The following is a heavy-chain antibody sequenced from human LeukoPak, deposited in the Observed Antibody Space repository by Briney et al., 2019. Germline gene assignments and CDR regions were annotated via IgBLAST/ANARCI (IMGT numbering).Heavy chain of an antibody. Sequence: SETLSLTCTVSGGSVSSYYWSWIRQPAGKGLEWIGRIYTSGSTNYNPSLKSRVTISIDTSKNQFSLKLNSVTAADTAVYYCARDRGYSYAFDYWGQGTLVTVSS. CDR2: IYTSGST. V-gene: IGHV4-4*07. J-gene: IGHJ4*02. CDR3: ARDRGYSYAFDY. CDR1: GGSVSSYY. D-gene: IGHD5-18*01.